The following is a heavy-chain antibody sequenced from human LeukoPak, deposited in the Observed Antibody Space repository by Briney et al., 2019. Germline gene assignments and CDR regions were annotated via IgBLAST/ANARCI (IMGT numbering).Heavy chain of an antibody. CDR1: EFTFSSHW. J-gene: IGHJ4*02. CDR2: IKQDGNER. Sequence: GGSLRLSCATSEFTFSSHWMTWVRQAPGKGLEWVANIKQDGNERYYVESVKGRFTISRDNAQNSLYLQMNNLRAEDTAVYYCARGGSSWYVVELDYWGQGTLVTVSS. CDR3: ARGGSSWYVVELDY. V-gene: IGHV3-7*01. D-gene: IGHD6-13*01.